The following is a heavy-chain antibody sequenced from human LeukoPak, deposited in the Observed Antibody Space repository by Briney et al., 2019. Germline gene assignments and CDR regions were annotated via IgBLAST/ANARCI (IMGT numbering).Heavy chain of an antibody. D-gene: IGHD2-2*01. J-gene: IGHJ1*01. CDR3: ARDHCSSTSCYLYFQH. V-gene: IGHV1-69*01. Sequence: SVKVSCKASGGTFSSYAISWVRQAPGQGPEWMGGIIPIFGTANYAQKFQGRVTITADESTSTAYMELSSLRSEDTAVYYCARDHCSSTSCYLYFQHWGQGTLVTVSS. CDR2: IIPIFGTA. CDR1: GGTFSSYA.